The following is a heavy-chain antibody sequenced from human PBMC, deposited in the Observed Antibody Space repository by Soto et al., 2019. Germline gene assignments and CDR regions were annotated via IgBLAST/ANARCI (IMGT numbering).Heavy chain of an antibody. Sequence: QLQLQESGPGLVKPSETLSLTCTVSGGSISSSSYYWGWIRHPPGKGLEWIGSIYYSGSTYYNPSLKSRVTISVDTSKNQFSLKLSSVTAADTAVYYCATLWFGELVGVYWGQGTLVTVSS. CDR3: ATLWFGELVGVY. V-gene: IGHV4-39*01. CDR2: IYYSGST. J-gene: IGHJ4*02. D-gene: IGHD3-10*01. CDR1: GGSISSSSYY.